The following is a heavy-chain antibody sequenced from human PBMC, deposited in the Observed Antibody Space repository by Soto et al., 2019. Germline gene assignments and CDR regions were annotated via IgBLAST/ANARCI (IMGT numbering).Heavy chain of an antibody. Sequence: QVQLVQSGAEVKKSGSSVKGSCKASGGTFISHAINWVRQVPGQGLEWMGVIIPVTETPNYAQKFQGRVTISADKSTTTVYMELISLRSEDTAVYSCTRGTKGPGHYGPGSQGWFDPWGQGPLVTVSS. J-gene: IGHJ5*02. CDR2: IIPVTETP. CDR1: GGTFISHA. CDR3: TRGTKGPGHYGPGSQGWFDP. V-gene: IGHV1-69*06. D-gene: IGHD3-10*01.